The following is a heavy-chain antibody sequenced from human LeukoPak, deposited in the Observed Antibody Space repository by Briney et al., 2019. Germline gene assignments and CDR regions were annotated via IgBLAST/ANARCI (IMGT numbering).Heavy chain of an antibody. V-gene: IGHV3-15*01. J-gene: IGHJ4*02. CDR2: IKSKTNGETR. CDR1: GFTLSNAW. Sequence: PGGSLRLSCAASGFTLSNAWMNWVRQAPGKGLEWVGLIKSKTNGETRDYAAPVKGRFTISRDDSDNTLYLQMNSLRAEDTAVYYCASAKWYYYDTSDYQTPDVRSGFDYWGQGTLVTVSS. CDR3: ASAKWYYYDTSDYQTPDVRSGFDY. D-gene: IGHD3-22*01.